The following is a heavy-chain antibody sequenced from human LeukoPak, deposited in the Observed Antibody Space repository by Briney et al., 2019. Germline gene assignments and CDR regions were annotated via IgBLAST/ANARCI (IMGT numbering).Heavy chain of an antibody. CDR3: ARENLADYYDGSGYFDY. J-gene: IGHJ4*02. V-gene: IGHV3-20*04. CDR2: INWNGGST. CDR1: GFTFDDYG. D-gene: IGHD3-22*01. Sequence: GGSLRLSCAASGFTFDDYGMSWVRQAPGKGLEWVSGINWNGGSTGYADSVKGRFTISRDNAKNSLYLQMNSLRAEDTALYYCARENLADYYDGSGYFDYWGQGTLVTVSS.